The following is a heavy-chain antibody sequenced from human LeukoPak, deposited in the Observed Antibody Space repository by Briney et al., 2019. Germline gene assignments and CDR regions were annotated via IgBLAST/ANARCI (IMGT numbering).Heavy chain of an antibody. Sequence: HRASVKVSCKASGYTFTGYYMHLVRQAPGQGLEWMGWINPNSGGTNYAQKFQGRVTMTRDTSISTAYMELSRLRSDDTAVYYCATTFLVDTAMVKGPTNVYNWFDPWGQGTLVTVSS. V-gene: IGHV1-2*02. CDR1: GYTFTGYY. CDR2: INPNSGGT. D-gene: IGHD5-18*01. J-gene: IGHJ5*02. CDR3: ATTFLVDTAMVKGPTNVYNWFDP.